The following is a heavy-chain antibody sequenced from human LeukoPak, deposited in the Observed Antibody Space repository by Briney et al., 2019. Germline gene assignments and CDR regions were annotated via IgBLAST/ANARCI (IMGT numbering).Heavy chain of an antibody. CDR1: GFTFSSYG. D-gene: IGHD3-10*01. CDR3: GKVIHESGSYFHRPSFDF. J-gene: IGHJ4*02. CDR2: ISYDGRNK. Sequence: PGGSLRLSCAASGFTFSSYGMHWVRQAPGRGLEWVAVISYDGRNKCYADSVKGRFTVSRDNSENTLYLQMNSLRAEDTAVYYCGKVIHESGSYFHRPSFDFWGQGTLVTVSS. V-gene: IGHV3-30*18.